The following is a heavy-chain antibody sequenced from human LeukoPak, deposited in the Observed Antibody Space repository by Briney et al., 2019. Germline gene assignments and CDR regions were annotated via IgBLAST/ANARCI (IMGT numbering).Heavy chain of an antibody. CDR1: GGSISSSSYY. J-gene: IGHJ6*02. CDR2: IYYSGST. Sequence: SETLSLTCTVSGGSISSSSYYWGWIRQPPGKGLEWIGSIYYSGSTYCNPSLKSRVTISVDTSKNQFSLKLSSVTAADTAVYYCARQIYYGMDVWGQGTTVTVSS. CDR3: ARQIYYGMDV. V-gene: IGHV4-39*01.